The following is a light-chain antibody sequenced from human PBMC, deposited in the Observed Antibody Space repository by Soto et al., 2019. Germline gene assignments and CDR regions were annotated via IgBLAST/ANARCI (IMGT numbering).Light chain of an antibody. V-gene: IGKV1-33*01. CDR1: QSIVTY. Sequence: DIQMTQSPSSLSASVGDRVTITCRASQSIVTYLNWYLQKPGKAPKPLIYAASNLQSGVPSRFSGSGSATDFTFTISSLQPEDIATYYCQQYDNLPITFGQGTRLEI. CDR2: AAS. CDR3: QQYDNLPIT. J-gene: IGKJ5*01.